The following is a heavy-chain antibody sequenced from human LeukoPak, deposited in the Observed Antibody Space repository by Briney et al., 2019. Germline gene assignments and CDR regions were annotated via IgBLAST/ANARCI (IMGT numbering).Heavy chain of an antibody. V-gene: IGHV4-34*01. CDR1: GGSISGYY. D-gene: IGHD6-19*01. J-gene: IGHJ4*02. CDR3: ARAQSSSGWSPPYYFDY. CDR2: INHSGST. Sequence: PSETLSLTCTVSGGSISGYYWSWIRQPPGKGLEWIGEINHSGSTNYNPSLKSRVTISVDTSKNQFSLKLSSVTAADTAVYYCARAQSSSGWSPPYYFDYWGQGTLVTVSS.